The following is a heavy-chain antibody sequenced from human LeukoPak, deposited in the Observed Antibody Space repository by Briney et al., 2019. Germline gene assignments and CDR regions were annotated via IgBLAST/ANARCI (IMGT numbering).Heavy chain of an antibody. V-gene: IGHV4-31*03. J-gene: IGHJ4*02. Sequence: SETLSLTCIVSGGSISSGGYYWSWIRQHPGKGLEWIGYIYYSGSTYYNPSLKSRVTISVDTSKNQFSLKLSSVTAADTAVYYCARADYSNYVSYFDYWGPGTLVTVSS. CDR3: ARADYSNYVSYFDY. CDR1: GGSISSGGYY. CDR2: IYYSGST. D-gene: IGHD4-4*01.